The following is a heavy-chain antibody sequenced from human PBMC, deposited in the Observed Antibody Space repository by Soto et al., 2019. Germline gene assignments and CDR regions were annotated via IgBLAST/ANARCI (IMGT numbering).Heavy chain of an antibody. CDR2: IYYSGST. Sequence: PSETLSLTCTVSGGSISSSSYYWGWIRQPPGKGLEWIGSIYYSGSTYYNPSLKSRVTISVDTSKNQFSLKLSSVTAADTAVYYCATYGSAFDFWGQGTLVTVSS. CDR1: GGSISSSSYY. J-gene: IGHJ4*02. V-gene: IGHV4-39*01. D-gene: IGHD3-10*01. CDR3: ATYGSAFDF.